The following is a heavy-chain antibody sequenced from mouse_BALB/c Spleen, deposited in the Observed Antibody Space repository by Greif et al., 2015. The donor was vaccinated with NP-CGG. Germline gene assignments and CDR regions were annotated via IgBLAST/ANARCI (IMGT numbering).Heavy chain of an antibody. J-gene: IGHJ2*01. D-gene: IGHD2-14*01. CDR3: ARGDYRYAVDY. CDR1: GFTFSSFG. CDR2: ISSGSSTI. V-gene: IGHV5-17*02. Sequence: VQLKDSGGGLVQPGGSRKLSCAASGFTFSSFGMHWVRQAPEKGLEWVAYISSGSSTIYYADTVKGRFTISRDNPKNTLFLQMTSLRSEDTAMYYCARGDYRYAVDYWGQGTTLTVSS.